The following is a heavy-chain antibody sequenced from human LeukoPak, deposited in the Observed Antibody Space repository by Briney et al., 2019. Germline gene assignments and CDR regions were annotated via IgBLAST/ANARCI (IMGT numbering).Heavy chain of an antibody. CDR1: GFRDARSG. CDR2: IQHDERHK. J-gene: IGHJ5*02. V-gene: IGHV3-30*02. D-gene: IGHD4-17*01. Sequence: GGCLRLSCAASGFRDARSGIHWVRQDPGEGLDWLQLIQHDERHKYYAHSLKGRSTMPRDNSKHTLTMLLQMNSLRVEDTAVYYCAKRGDHPLHHWAQGTLLPVPS. CDR3: AKRGDHPLHH.